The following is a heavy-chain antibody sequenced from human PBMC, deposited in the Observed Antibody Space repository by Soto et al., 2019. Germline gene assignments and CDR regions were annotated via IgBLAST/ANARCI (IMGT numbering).Heavy chain of an antibody. Sequence: ASVKVSCKASGYTFNSYGISWVRQAPGQGLEWMGWISAYNGNTNYAQKLQGRVTMTTDTSTSTAYMELRSLRSDDTAVYYCARDLGFGGPQLAFDYWGQGTLVTVSS. J-gene: IGHJ4*02. V-gene: IGHV1-18*01. CDR2: ISAYNGNT. CDR3: ARDLGFGGPQLAFDY. D-gene: IGHD3-10*01. CDR1: GYTFNSYG.